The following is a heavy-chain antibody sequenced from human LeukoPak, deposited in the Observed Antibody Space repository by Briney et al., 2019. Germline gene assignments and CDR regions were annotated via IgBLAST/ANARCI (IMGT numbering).Heavy chain of an antibody. CDR3: LYYFDSSDYKDS. CDR2: IKSKTEGGTA. D-gene: IGHD3-22*01. V-gene: IGHV3-15*01. CDR1: GFSFSYAW. Sequence: GGSLRLSCAASGFSFSYAWMSWVRQAPGKGLEWICRIKSKTEGGTADYAAPVTGRFTISRDDSKKMVYLEMNSLKTDDTAVYYCLYYFDSSDYKDSWGQGTLVTVSS. J-gene: IGHJ4*02.